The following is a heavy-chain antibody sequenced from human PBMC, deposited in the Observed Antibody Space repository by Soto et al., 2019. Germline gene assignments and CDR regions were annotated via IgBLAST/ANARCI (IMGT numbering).Heavy chain of an antibody. D-gene: IGHD3-22*01. CDR3: AKELHDSSGSPMHYFDY. J-gene: IGHJ4*02. CDR1: GFTVSRNY. V-gene: IGHV3-53*01. Sequence: GGSLRLSCAASGFTVSRNYMSWVRQAPGKGLEWVSVIFTGGDTYSADSVKGRFTMSRDSSKTTLYLQMNSLRVEDTAVYYCAKELHDSSGSPMHYFDYWGPGTLVTVSS. CDR2: IFTGGDT.